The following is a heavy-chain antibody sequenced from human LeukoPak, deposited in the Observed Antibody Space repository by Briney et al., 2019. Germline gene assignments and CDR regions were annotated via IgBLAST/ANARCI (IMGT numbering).Heavy chain of an antibody. D-gene: IGHD2-15*01. CDR1: GYDFTGYY. Sequence: ASVKVSCKASGYDFTGYYVHWVRQAPGHGFEWMGWVNPRNGGTHYAQNFQGRVTITGDTSITTAYMELGSLTSDDTAEYYCARDSGGIGWFDPWGQGTLVTVSS. V-gene: IGHV1-2*02. CDR3: ARDSGGIGWFDP. J-gene: IGHJ5*02. CDR2: VNPRNGGT.